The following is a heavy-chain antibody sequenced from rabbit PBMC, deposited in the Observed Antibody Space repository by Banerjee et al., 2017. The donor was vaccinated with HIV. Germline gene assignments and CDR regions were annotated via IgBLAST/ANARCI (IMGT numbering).Heavy chain of an antibody. CDR3: ARDNSGDGGYYFNL. CDR2: IYISSGRT. J-gene: IGHJ4*01. D-gene: IGHD1-1*01. CDR1: GFSFSSYY. Sequence: QSLEESGGDLVKPGASLTLTCTASGFSFSSYYMCWVRQAPGKGLEWIACIYISSGRTTYASWAKGRFTISKTSSTTVTLQMTSLTAADTATYFCARDNSGDGGYYFNLWGQGTLVTVS. V-gene: IGHV1S40*01.